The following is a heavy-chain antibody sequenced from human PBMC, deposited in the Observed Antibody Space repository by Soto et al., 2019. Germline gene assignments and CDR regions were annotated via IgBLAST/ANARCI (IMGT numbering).Heavy chain of an antibody. CDR2: IIPIFGTA. Sequence: SVKVSCKASGGTFSSYAISWVRQAPGQGLEWMGGIIPIFGTANYAQKFQGRVTITADESTSTAYMELSSLRSEDTAVYYCARVGGYDHQPGPWFDPWGQGTLVTVPQ. V-gene: IGHV1-69*13. CDR3: ARVGGYDHQPGPWFDP. D-gene: IGHD3-16*01. CDR1: GGTFSSYA. J-gene: IGHJ5*02.